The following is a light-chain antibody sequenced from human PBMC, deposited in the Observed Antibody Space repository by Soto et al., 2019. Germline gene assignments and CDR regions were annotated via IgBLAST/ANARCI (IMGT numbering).Light chain of an antibody. CDR2: EVS. V-gene: IGLV2-8*01. CDR1: SSDVGDYNY. CDR3: SSYAGSNNWV. J-gene: IGLJ3*02. Sequence: QSALTQPPSASGSPGQSVTISCTGTSSDVGDYNYVSWYQQHPGKAPNLMIYEVSKRPSGVPDRFSGSKSGNTASLTVSGLQAEDEADYYCSSYAGSNNWVFGGGTKVTVL.